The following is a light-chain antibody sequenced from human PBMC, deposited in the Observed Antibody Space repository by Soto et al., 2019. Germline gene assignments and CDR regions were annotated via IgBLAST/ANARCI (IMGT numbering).Light chain of an antibody. CDR2: DVS. V-gene: IGLV2-14*01. J-gene: IGLJ2*01. Sequence: QSALTQPAAVSGSPGQSITISCTGSSGDIGDYKYVSWYKQHPGKAPKLMIYDVSNRPSGVSNRFSASKSGNTASLTISGFRAEDEADYYCSSYTRTNLVIFGGGTKLTLL. CDR1: SGDIGDYKY. CDR3: SSYTRTNLVI.